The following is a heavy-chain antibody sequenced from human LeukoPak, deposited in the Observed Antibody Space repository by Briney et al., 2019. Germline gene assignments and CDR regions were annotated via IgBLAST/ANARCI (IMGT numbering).Heavy chain of an antibody. CDR3: ARSPGQQLVLSLFDY. J-gene: IGHJ4*02. V-gene: IGHV3-53*01. CDR1: GFTLSSNY. CDR2: IYSGGST. D-gene: IGHD6-13*01. Sequence: PRGSLRHSCAASGFTLSSNYMSWVRQAPGKGLERVSVIYSGGSTYYADSVKGPFTISRDNSKNTLYLQMNSLRAEDTAVYYCARSPGQQLVLSLFDYWGQGTLVTVSS.